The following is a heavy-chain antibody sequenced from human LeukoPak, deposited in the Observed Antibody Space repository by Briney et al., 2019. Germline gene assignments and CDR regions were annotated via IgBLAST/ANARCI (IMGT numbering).Heavy chain of an antibody. J-gene: IGHJ4*02. CDR2: IYYSGST. CDR1: GGSISTYY. V-gene: IGHV4-59*01. Sequence: TASETLSLTCTVSGGSISTYYWSWIRQPPGKGLEWIGYIYYSGSTNYNPSLKSRVTISVDTSKNQFSLKLSSVTAADTAVYYCARNGGNSDYDYWGQGTLVTVSA. CDR3: ARNGGNSDYDY. D-gene: IGHD4-23*01.